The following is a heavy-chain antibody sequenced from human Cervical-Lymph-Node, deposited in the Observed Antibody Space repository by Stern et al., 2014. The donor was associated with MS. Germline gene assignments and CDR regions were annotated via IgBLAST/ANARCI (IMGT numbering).Heavy chain of an antibody. Sequence: VQLVESGGGVVQPGRSLRLSCAASGFIFSSYAMHWVRQAPGKGLDWVAFLSNEGSKQFYADSVQGRFTIPRDNSNNTLYLQMNSLRPEDTAVYYCARDTCRGGGCYFRYWGQGILITVSS. J-gene: IGHJ4*02. V-gene: IGHV3-30-3*01. CDR1: GFIFSSYA. CDR3: ARDTCRGGGCYFRY. CDR2: LSNEGSKQ. D-gene: IGHD2-15*01.